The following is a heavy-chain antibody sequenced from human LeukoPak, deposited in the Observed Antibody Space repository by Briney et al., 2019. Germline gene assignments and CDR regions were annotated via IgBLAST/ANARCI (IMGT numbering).Heavy chain of an antibody. J-gene: IGHJ6*03. V-gene: IGHV3-21*01. CDR1: GFTFSSYS. CDR2: VSSSSSYI. CDR3: ARVPYCSGGSCYSPYYYYYMDV. D-gene: IGHD2-15*01. Sequence: GGSLRLSCAASGFTFSSYSMNWVRQAPGKGLEWVSSVSSSSSYIYYADSVKGRFTISRDNAKNSLYLQMNSLRAEDTAVYYCARVPYCSGGSCYSPYYYYYMDVWGKGTTVTVSS.